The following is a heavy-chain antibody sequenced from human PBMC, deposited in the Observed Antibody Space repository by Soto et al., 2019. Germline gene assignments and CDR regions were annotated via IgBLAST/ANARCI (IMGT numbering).Heavy chain of an antibody. CDR2: IWYDGSNK. CDR1: GFTFSSYG. V-gene: IGHV3-33*01. CDR3: ASGKTYYYDSSGYYDNWFDP. Sequence: GGSLRLSCAASGFTFSSYGMHWVRQAPGKGLEWVAVIWYDGSNKYYADSVKGRFTISRDNSKNTLYLQMNSLRAEDTAVYYCASGKTYYYDSSGYYDNWFDPWGQGTLVTVSS. D-gene: IGHD3-22*01. J-gene: IGHJ5*02.